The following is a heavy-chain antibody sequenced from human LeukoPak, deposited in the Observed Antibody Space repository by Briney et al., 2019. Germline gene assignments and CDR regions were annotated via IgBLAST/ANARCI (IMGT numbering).Heavy chain of an antibody. Sequence: PGGSLRLSCAGSGSIFSNYAMHWVRQPPGKGLEWVSGISWNSGSIDYADSVKGRFTISRDNAKNSLYLQMNSLRVEDTAFYYCAKDNRRHYTSGPNPDSLHWGQGALVTVSS. CDR3: AKDNRRHYTSGPNPDSLH. J-gene: IGHJ4*02. CDR2: ISWNSGSI. CDR1: GSIFSNYA. D-gene: IGHD6-19*01. V-gene: IGHV3-9*01.